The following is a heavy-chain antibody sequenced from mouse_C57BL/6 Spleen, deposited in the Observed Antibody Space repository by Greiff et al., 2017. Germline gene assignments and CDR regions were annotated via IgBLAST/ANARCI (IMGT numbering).Heavy chain of an antibody. CDR2: IYPRSGHT. CDR1: GYTFPSSG. CDR3: ARGEAQAGY. V-gene: IGHV1-81*01. D-gene: IGHD3-2*02. Sequence: QVQLQQSGAELARPGASVKLSCKASGYTFPSSGISWVKQRTGQGLEWIGEIYPRSGHTYYNEKFKGKATLTADKSSSTAYMELRSLTSEDSAVYVCARGEAQAGYWGQGTTLTVSS. J-gene: IGHJ2*01.